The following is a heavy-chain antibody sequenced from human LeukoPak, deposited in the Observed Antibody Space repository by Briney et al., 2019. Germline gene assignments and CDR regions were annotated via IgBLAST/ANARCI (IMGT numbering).Heavy chain of an antibody. CDR2: LYSDGGRT. J-gene: IGHJ6*03. CDR1: GFTFRSYW. V-gene: IGHV3-74*01. D-gene: IGHD5-12*01. CDR3: ARDRATAPYYYMDV. Sequence: GGSLRLSCAASGFTFRSYWMHWVRQYPGKGLVWLSRLYSDGGRTTYADSVKGRFTISGDNAKNSLYLQMNSLRAEDTAVYYCARDRATAPYYYMDVWGKGTTVTISS.